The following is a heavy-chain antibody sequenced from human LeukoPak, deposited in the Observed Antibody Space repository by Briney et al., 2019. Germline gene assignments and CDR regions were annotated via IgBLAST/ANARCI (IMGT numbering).Heavy chain of an antibody. CDR3: AKVDVRGFMYGFDY. Sequence: GGSLRLSCAASGFTFDDYGMSWVRQAPGKGLEWVSAISPGGTTSYYADSVKGRFTISRDNSKNMLYLQMNSLRVDDTAIYYCAKVDVRGFMYGFDYWGQGILVTISS. V-gene: IGHV3-23*01. CDR1: GFTFDDYG. J-gene: IGHJ4*02. CDR2: ISPGGTTS. D-gene: IGHD5-18*01.